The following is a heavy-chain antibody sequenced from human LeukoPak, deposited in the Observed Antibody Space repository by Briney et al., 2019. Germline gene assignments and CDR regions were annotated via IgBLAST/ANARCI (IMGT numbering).Heavy chain of an antibody. D-gene: IGHD2-15*01. CDR1: GFTFSSFG. J-gene: IGHJ5*02. CDR2: IRYDGGNK. CDR3: AKDLSSYCSAGSCYPNWLDP. V-gene: IGHV3-30*02. Sequence: PGGSLRLSCAESGFTFSSFGVHWVRQAPGKGREWVAFIRYDGGNKHYGDSVKGGFTISRDNSRNTLYLQMNSLRAEDTAVYYCAKDLSSYCSAGSCYPNWLDPWGQGTLVTVSS.